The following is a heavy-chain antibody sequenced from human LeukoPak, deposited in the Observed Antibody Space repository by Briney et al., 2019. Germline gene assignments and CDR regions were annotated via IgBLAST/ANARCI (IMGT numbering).Heavy chain of an antibody. V-gene: IGHV3-23*01. D-gene: IGHD6-25*01. CDR1: GFTFSNYA. Sequence: GGSQRLSCAASGFTFSNYAMSWGRQAPGKGLEWVSVISGSGGTTYSADSVKGRFTISRDNSKNTLYLQMNSLRAEDTAAYYCARERGSSGGNTNGYFDYWGQGALVTVSS. CDR2: ISGSGGTT. J-gene: IGHJ4*02. CDR3: ARERGSSGGNTNGYFDY.